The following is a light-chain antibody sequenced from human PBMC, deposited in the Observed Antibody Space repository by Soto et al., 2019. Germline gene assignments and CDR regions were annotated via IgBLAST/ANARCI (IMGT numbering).Light chain of an antibody. CDR3: QSYDSSLSGSV. J-gene: IGLJ3*02. V-gene: IGLV1-40*01. CDR2: GNS. Sequence: QSVLTQPPSVSGAPGQRVTISCTGSSSNIDTNYYVHWYQQLLGTAPKLLIYGNSNRPSGVPDRFSGSKSGTSASLAITGLQAEDEADYYCQSYDSSLSGSVFGGGTKLTVL. CDR1: SSNIDTNYY.